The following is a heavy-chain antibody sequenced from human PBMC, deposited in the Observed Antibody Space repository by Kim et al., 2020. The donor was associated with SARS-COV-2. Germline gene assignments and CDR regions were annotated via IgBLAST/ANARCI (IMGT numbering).Heavy chain of an antibody. CDR2: INGVGARI. V-gene: IGHV3-48*02. J-gene: IGHJ5*02. CDR1: GFSFSDYR. CDR3: AKDPGWGPSDP. D-gene: IGHD6-19*01. Sequence: GGSLRLSCEASGFSFSDYRMNWVRQAPGKGLEWVAVINGVGARIFHADSVKGRFTISRDNAKNTLSLQMDNLRDEDTALYYCAKDPGWGPSDPCGLATL.